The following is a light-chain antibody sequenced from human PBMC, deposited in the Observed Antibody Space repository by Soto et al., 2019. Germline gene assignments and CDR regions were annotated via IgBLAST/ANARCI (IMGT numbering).Light chain of an antibody. CDR2: EDT. CDR1: SSDVGSYDL. J-gene: IGLJ1*01. CDR3: CSYAGSGTFV. Sequence: QSVLTQPASVSGSPGQSITISCTGTSSDVGSYDLVSWYQQPPGKAPKLMIYEDTKRPSGISTRFSSSKSGNAASLTISGLQAEDEADYYCCSYAGSGTFVFGTGTKLTVL. V-gene: IGLV2-23*01.